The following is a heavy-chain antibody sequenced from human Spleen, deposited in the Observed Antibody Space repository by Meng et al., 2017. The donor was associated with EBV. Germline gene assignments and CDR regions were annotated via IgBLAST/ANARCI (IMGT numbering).Heavy chain of an antibody. Sequence: QITLKESGPTLVKPXXXXTLXXPFSGFSLSSDEVGVGWIRQPPGKALEWLALIYWDDDKRYSPSLKSRLTITKDTSKNQVVLSMTNMDPVDTATYFCAHILEDGAMVVDYWGQGTLVTVSS. V-gene: IGHV2-5*02. CDR3: AHILEDGAMVVDY. CDR2: IYWDDDK. CDR1: GFSLSSDEVG. J-gene: IGHJ4*02. D-gene: IGHD5-18*01.